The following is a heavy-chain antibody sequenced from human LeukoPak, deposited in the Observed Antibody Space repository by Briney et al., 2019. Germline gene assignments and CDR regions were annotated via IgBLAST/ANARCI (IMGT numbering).Heavy chain of an antibody. J-gene: IGHJ4*02. V-gene: IGHV4-59*11. CDR3: ARNTKLDS. CDR1: GGSISSHY. Sequence: SETLSLTCTVSGGSISSHYWSWIRQPPGKGLKWIGYIYYSGSTNYNPSLKSRLTISVDTSKNQFSLKLNSVTAADTAVYYCARNTKLDSWGQGILVTVSS. CDR2: IYYSGST.